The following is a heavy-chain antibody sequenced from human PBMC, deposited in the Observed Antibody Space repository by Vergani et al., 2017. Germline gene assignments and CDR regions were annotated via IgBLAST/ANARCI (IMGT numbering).Heavy chain of an antibody. J-gene: IGHJ6*03. V-gene: IGHV1-18*01. D-gene: IGHD2-2*01. CDR2: ISAYNGNT. Sequence: QVQLVQSGAEVKKPGSSVKVSCKASGGTFSSYAISWVRQAPGQGLEWMGRISAYNGNTNYAQKLQGRVTMTTDTSTSTAYMELRSLRSDDTAVYYCARFRYCSSTSCRYYYYYMDVWGKGTTVTVSS. CDR3: ARFRYCSSTSCRYYYYYMDV. CDR1: GGTFSSYA.